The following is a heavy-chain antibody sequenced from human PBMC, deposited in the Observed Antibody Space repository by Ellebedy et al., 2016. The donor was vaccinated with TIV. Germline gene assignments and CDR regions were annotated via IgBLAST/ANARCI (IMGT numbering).Heavy chain of an antibody. CDR2: IYYSGRS. V-gene: IGHV4-30-4*01. CDR1: GGSISSGEYY. J-gene: IGHJ2*01. D-gene: IGHD6-13*01. CDR3: ARGDQYGGSWYSSWYFGL. Sequence: SETLSLTCTVSGGSISSGEYYWSWIRQPPGKGLEWIGYIYYSGRSYYNPPLKSRVTISVDTSKNQFSLKVTSVTAADTAVYYCARGDQYGGSWYSSWYFGLWGRGTLATVSS.